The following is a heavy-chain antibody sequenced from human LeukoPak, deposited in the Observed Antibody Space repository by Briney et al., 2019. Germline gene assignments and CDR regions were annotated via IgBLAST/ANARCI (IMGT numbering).Heavy chain of an antibody. J-gene: IGHJ4*02. D-gene: IGHD5-24*01. V-gene: IGHV3-21*01. CDR2: ISSSLSYT. CDR3: AKTSRGTRDGYNFPPLFDY. Sequence: PGGSLRLSCVASGFTFGRYSMHWVRQAPGKGLEWVSSISSSLSYTYYADSVKGRFTLSRDNAKNSLYLQMNSLRAEDTAVYYCAKTSRGTRDGYNFPPLFDYWGQGTLVTVSS. CDR1: GFTFGRYS.